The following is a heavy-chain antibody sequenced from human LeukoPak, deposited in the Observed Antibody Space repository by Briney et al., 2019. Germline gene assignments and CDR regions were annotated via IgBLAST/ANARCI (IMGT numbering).Heavy chain of an antibody. D-gene: IGHD3-3*01. CDR2: IWYDGSRK. CDR3: ARGFLDFDY. V-gene: IGHV3-33*01. CDR1: GFTFSSYG. Sequence: PGGSLRLSCAASGFTFSSYGMHWVRQAPGKGLEWVAVIWYDGSRKYYADSVKGRFTIPRDNSKNTVYLQMNSLRAEDTALHYCARGFLDFDYWGHGTLVTVSS. J-gene: IGHJ4*01.